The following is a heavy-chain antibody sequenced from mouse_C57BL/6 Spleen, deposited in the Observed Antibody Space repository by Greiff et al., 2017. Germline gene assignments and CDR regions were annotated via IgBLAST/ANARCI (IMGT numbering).Heavy chain of an antibody. CDR2: FYPGSGSI. J-gene: IGHJ4*01. V-gene: IGHV1-62-2*01. D-gene: IGHD3-2*02. CDR1: GYTFTEYT. Sequence: QVQLQQSGAELVKPGASVKLSCKASGYTFTEYTIHWVKQRSGQGLEWIGWFYPGSGSIKYNEKFKDKATLTADKSSSTVYMELSRLTSEDSAVYFCARHEEALDSSGYLYYYAMDYWGQGTSVTVSS. CDR3: ARHEEALDSSGYLYYYAMDY.